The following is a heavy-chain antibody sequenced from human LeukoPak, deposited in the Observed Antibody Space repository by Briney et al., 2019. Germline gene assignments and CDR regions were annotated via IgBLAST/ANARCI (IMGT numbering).Heavy chain of an antibody. CDR3: ARPAMAYWYFDL. J-gene: IGHJ2*01. CDR1: GYTFTNYG. D-gene: IGHD5-18*01. CDR2: ISAYNGNT. Sequence: ASVKVSCKASGYTFTNYGISWVRQAPGQGLEWMGWISAYNGNTNYTQKLQGRVTMTTDTSTSTAYMELRSLRSDGTAVYYCARPAMAYWYFDLWGRGTLVTVSS. V-gene: IGHV1-18*04.